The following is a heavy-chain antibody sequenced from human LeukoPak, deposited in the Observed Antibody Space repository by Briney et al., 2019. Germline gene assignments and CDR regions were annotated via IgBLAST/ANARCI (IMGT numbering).Heavy chain of an antibody. V-gene: IGHV4-34*01. J-gene: IGHJ4*02. CDR2: INHSGST. CDR3: ARGLYD. CDR1: GGSLSGYY. Sequence: SETLSLTCAVYGGSLSGYYWSWIRQPPGKGLEWIGEINHSGSTNYNPSLKSRVTISVDTSKNQFSLKLSSVTAADTAVYYCARGLYDWGRGTLVTVSS. D-gene: IGHD2-8*01.